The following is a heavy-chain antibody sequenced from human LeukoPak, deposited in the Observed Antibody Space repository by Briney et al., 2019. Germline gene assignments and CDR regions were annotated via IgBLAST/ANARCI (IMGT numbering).Heavy chain of an antibody. J-gene: IGHJ3*02. Sequence: GGSLRLSCAASGFTFSSYWMSWVRQAPGKGLEWVANIKQDGSEKYYEDSVKGRFTISRDNAKNSLYLQMNSLRAEDTAVYYCARDVAVAGFAFDIWGQGKMVTVSS. CDR1: GFTFSSYW. CDR2: IKQDGSEK. D-gene: IGHD6-19*01. V-gene: IGHV3-7*01. CDR3: ARDVAVAGFAFDI.